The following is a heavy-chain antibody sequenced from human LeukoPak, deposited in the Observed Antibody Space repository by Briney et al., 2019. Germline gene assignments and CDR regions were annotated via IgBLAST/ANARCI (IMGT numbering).Heavy chain of an antibody. J-gene: IGHJ6*03. CDR3: ARIQVVTAPYYYYYYMDV. CDR2: IDWDDDK. V-gene: IGHV2-70*11. D-gene: IGHD2-21*02. CDR1: GFSLSTSGMC. Sequence: SGPTLVNPTQTLTLTCTFSGFSLSTSGMCVSWIRQPPGNALEWLARIDWDDDKYYSTSLKTRLTISKDTSKNQVVLTMTNMDPVDTATYYCARIQVVTAPYYYYYYMDVWGKGATVTVSS.